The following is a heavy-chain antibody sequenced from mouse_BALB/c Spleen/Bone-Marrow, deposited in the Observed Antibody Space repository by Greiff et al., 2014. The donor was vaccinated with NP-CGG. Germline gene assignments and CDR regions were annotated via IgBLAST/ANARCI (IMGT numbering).Heavy chain of an antibody. CDR3: ARGGYDTSIFAY. J-gene: IGHJ3*01. V-gene: IGHV1-9*01. Sequence: QVQLKESGAELMKPGASVKISCKATGYTFSSYWIEWVNQRPGHGLEWIGEILPGSGTTHYNEKLKDKATFTADTSSNTAYMQLSSLTSEDSAVYYCARGGYDTSIFAYWGQGTLVTVSA. CDR2: ILPGSGTT. D-gene: IGHD2-3*01. CDR1: GYTFSSYW.